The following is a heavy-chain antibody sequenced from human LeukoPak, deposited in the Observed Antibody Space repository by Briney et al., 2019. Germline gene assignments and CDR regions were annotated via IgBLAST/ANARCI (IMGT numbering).Heavy chain of an antibody. CDR1: GFTFSSYW. V-gene: IGHV3-7*01. Sequence: GGSLRLSCAASGFTFSSYWMSWVRQAPGKGLEWVANIKQDGSEKYYVDSVKGRFTISRDNSKNTLYLQMNSLRAEDTAVYYCAGYSGSYPNSDYWGQGTLVTVSS. CDR2: IKQDGSEK. D-gene: IGHD1-26*01. CDR3: AGYSGSYPNSDY. J-gene: IGHJ4*02.